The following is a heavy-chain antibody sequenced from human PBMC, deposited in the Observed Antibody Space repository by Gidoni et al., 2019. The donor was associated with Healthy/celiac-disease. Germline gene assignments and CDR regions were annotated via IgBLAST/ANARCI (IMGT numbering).Heavy chain of an antibody. CDR1: GYTLTELS. Sequence: QVQLVQSGAEEKKPGASVKVSCKVYGYTLTELSMHWVRQAPGNGLEWLGGFDPEDGDTIYAQKFQGRVTMTEDKSTDTAYMELSSLRSEDTAVYYCATSGATSIGYYFDYWGQGTLVTVSS. D-gene: IGHD1-26*01. CDR2: FDPEDGDT. CDR3: ATSGATSIGYYFDY. J-gene: IGHJ4*02. V-gene: IGHV1-24*01.